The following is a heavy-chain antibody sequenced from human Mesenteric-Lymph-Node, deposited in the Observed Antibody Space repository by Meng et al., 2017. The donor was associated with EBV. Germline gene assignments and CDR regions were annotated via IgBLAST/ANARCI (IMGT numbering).Heavy chain of an antibody. V-gene: IGHV4-39*07. CDR3: ARWATVTYFFDY. J-gene: IGHJ4*02. Sequence: QLALQGSGQGLGKLSETLSLTCTVSGGSISSRNSYWGWIRQPPGKGLEWIGSIYYSGNTYYNPSLKSRVTISVDTSKNQFSLKLTSVTAADSAVYYCARWATVTYFFDYWGQGTLVTVSS. D-gene: IGHD4-17*01. CDR1: GGSISSRNSY. CDR2: IYYSGNT.